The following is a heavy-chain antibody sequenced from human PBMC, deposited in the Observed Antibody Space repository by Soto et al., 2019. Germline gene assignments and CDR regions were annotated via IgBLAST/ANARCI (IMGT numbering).Heavy chain of an antibody. CDR2: MNPNSGDT. CDR3: ARDSGVATATLDYYYFYMDV. Sequence: QVQLVQSGAEVKKPGASVTVSCKASGYRFSDYYLHWVRQAPGQGPEWMGWMNPNSGDTKYAQKFKGRVTMTRDTSVRTAFMELNWLKSDDTAVYYCARDSGVATATLDYYYFYMDVWGIGTTVTVSS. V-gene: IGHV1-2*02. D-gene: IGHD5-12*01. J-gene: IGHJ6*03. CDR1: GYRFSDYY.